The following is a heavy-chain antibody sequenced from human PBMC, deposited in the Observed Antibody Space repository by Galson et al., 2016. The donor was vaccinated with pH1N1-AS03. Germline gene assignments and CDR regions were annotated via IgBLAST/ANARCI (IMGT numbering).Heavy chain of an antibody. CDR1: GGTSNIYS. J-gene: IGHJ6*02. CDR3: ARDPRGPCSSATCATTYYFGMDV. CDR2: IIPKYGTA. V-gene: IGHV1-69*13. Sequence: SVKVSCKASGGTSNIYSMSWVRQAPGQGLEWVGGIIPKYGTANFAQNFQGRVTITADESTSKTYMELRNLISDDTAVYYCARDPRGPCSSATCATTYYFGMDVWGQGTTVIVSS. D-gene: IGHD1-26*01.